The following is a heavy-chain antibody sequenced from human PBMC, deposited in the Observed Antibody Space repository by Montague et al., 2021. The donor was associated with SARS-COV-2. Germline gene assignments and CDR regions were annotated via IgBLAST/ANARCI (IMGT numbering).Heavy chain of an antibody. CDR3: AKNRDIFWFGEGRDSMDV. J-gene: IGHJ6*02. Sequence: SLRLSCAASGYTFNNFAMHWVRQAPGKGLEWVAVISYDGSIKYYADSLRGRFTISRDSSQKTLYLQMNSLSGEDTAVYYCAKNRDIFWFGEGRDSMDVWGQGTTVIVSS. D-gene: IGHD3-10*01. CDR2: ISYDGSIK. V-gene: IGHV3-30*18. CDR1: GYTFNNFA.